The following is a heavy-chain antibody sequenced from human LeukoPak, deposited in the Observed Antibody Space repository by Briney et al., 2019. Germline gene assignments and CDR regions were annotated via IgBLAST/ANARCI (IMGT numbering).Heavy chain of an antibody. CDR1: GFTFSSYG. V-gene: IGHV3-30*18. Sequence: GGSLRLSCAASGFTFSSYGMHWVRQAPGKGLEWVAVISYDGSNKYYADSVKGRFTISRDNSKNTLYLQMNSLRAEDTAVYYCAKDLNGENYDISTGLDYWGQGTLVTVSS. D-gene: IGHD3-9*01. CDR3: AKDLNGENYDISTGLDY. J-gene: IGHJ4*02. CDR2: ISYDGSNK.